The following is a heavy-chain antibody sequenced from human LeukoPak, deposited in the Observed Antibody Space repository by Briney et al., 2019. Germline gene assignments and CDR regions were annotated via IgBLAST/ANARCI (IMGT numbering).Heavy chain of an antibody. Sequence: SETLSLTCTVSGGSISSYYWGWIRQPPGKGLEWIGYIYYSGNTNYNPSLKSRVTISVDTSKKQFSLKLTSVTAADTAVYYCARENEAARDFDLWGRGTLVTVSS. CDR3: ARENEAARDFDL. V-gene: IGHV4-59*01. J-gene: IGHJ2*01. CDR1: GGSISSYY. CDR2: IYYSGNT. D-gene: IGHD1-1*01.